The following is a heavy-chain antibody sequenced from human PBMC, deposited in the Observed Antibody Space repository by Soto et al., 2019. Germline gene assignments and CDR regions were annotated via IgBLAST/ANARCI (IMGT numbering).Heavy chain of an antibody. CDR1: GGSVSGGSYY. Sequence: PSETLSLTCTVSGGSVSGGSYYWSWIRQPPGKGLEWIGYIYYSGSTNYNPSLKSRVTISVDTSKNQFSLKLSSVTAADTAVYYCARDRLAARPSGMDVWGQGTTVTV. CDR3: ARDRLAARPSGMDV. V-gene: IGHV4-61*01. CDR2: IYYSGST. J-gene: IGHJ6*02. D-gene: IGHD6-6*01.